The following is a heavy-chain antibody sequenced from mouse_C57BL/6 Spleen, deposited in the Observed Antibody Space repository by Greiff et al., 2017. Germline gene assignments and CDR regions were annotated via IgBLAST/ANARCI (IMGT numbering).Heavy chain of an antibody. CDR3: ARHEVRVDYDYDEAYFDY. Sequence: QVQLQQSGAELVKPGASVKLSCKASGYTFTEYTIHWVKQRSGQGLEWIGWFYPGSGSIKYNEKFKDKATLTADKSSSTVYMELSRLTSEDSAVYFCARHEVRVDYDYDEAYFDYWGQGTTLTVSS. CDR1: GYTFTEYT. V-gene: IGHV1-62-2*01. CDR2: FYPGSGSI. J-gene: IGHJ2*01. D-gene: IGHD2-4*01.